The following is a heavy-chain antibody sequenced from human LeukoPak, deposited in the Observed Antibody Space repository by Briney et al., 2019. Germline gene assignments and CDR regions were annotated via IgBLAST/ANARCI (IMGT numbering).Heavy chain of an antibody. V-gene: IGHV3-48*02. J-gene: IGHJ4*02. CDR3: ARSDYSSLDY. CDR1: GFTFSTYS. D-gene: IGHD6-19*01. CDR2: IPSSGNAI. Sequence: PGGSLRLSCAASGFTFSTYSMNWVRQAPGKGLGWVSYIPSSGNAIYYADSVKGRFTISRDNAKNSLYLQMNSLRDEDTAVYYCARSDYSSLDYWGQGALVTVSS.